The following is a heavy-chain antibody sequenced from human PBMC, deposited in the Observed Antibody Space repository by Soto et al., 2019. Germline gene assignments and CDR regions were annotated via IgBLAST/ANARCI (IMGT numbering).Heavy chain of an antibody. V-gene: IGHV4-61*01. CDR2: IYYSGST. Sequence: PSETLSLTCTVSGGSVSSGSYYWSWIRQPPGKGLEWIGYIYYSGSTNYNPSLKSRVTISVDTSKNQFSLKLSSVTAADTAVYYCARDPIHPQGPYYYDSSAQYWFDPWGQGTLVTVSS. J-gene: IGHJ5*02. CDR3: ARDPIHPQGPYYYDSSAQYWFDP. CDR1: GGSVSSGSYY. D-gene: IGHD3-22*01.